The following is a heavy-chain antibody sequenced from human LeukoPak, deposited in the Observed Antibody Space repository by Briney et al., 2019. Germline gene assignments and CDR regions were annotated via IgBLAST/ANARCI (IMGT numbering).Heavy chain of an antibody. CDR3: ARAREVVVAHPHYGMDV. CDR2: IWYDGSNK. Sequence: GGSLRLSCAASGFTFSSHGMHWVGQAPGKELEWVAVIWYDGSNKYYGDSVKGRFTIYRDNSKNTLCLQMNSLRAEDTAVYYCARAREVVVAHPHYGMDVWGQGTTVTVSS. V-gene: IGHV3-33*08. D-gene: IGHD2-15*01. J-gene: IGHJ6*02. CDR1: GFTFSSHG.